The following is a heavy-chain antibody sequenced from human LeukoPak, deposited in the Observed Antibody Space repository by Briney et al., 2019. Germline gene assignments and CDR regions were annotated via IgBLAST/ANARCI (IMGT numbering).Heavy chain of an antibody. CDR3: ATVPWGSTSFGGFDP. CDR2: FDPEDGET. V-gene: IGHV1-24*01. D-gene: IGHD2-2*01. CDR1: GYTLTELS. J-gene: IGHJ5*02. Sequence: ASVKVSCKVSGYTLTELSMHWVRQAPGKGLEWMGGFDPEDGETIYAQKFQGRVTMTEDTSTDTAYMELSSLRSEDTAVYYCATVPWGSTSFGGFDPWGQGTLVTVSS.